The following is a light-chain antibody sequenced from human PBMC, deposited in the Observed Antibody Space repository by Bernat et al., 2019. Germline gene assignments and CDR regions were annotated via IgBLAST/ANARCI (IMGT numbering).Light chain of an antibody. CDR3: QQSFSTPHT. Sequence: DIQMTQSPSSLSASVGDRVTISCRASQTVTKNLNWYQQKPGTAPTLLIYADSRLPSGVPSRFSGSGSGTEFSLTISSLQPEDIATYFCQQSFSTPHTFGPGTKVEIK. V-gene: IGKV1-39*01. CDR1: QTVTKN. CDR2: ADS. J-gene: IGKJ3*01.